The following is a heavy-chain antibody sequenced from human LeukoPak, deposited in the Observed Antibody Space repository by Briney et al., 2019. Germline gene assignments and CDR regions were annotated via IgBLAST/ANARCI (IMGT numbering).Heavy chain of an antibody. Sequence: PGGSLRLSCAASGFTFSSYWMSWVRQAPGKGLEWVANIKQDGSEKYYVDSVKGRFTISRDNAKNSLYLRMNSLRAEDTAVYYCARDRAYYYDSSGYYYGGLDYWGQGTLVTVSS. J-gene: IGHJ4*02. D-gene: IGHD3-22*01. CDR2: IKQDGSEK. CDR1: GFTFSSYW. CDR3: ARDRAYYYDSSGYYYGGLDY. V-gene: IGHV3-7*01.